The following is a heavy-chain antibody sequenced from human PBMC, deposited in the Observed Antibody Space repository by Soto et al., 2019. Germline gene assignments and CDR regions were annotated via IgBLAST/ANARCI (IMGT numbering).Heavy chain of an antibody. Sequence: QVHLVESGGGVVQPGRSLRLSCAASGFAFSTYAIHWVRQAPGKGLERVAVISYDGDKTDYADSVKGRFTISRDTTKNTLYLQLNSLRPEDTAVYYCAMEHHVGGDLFDYWGQGTLVTVSS. D-gene: IGHD3-10*01. CDR1: GFAFSTYA. V-gene: IGHV3-30-3*01. CDR2: ISYDGDKT. CDR3: AMEHHVGGDLFDY. J-gene: IGHJ4*02.